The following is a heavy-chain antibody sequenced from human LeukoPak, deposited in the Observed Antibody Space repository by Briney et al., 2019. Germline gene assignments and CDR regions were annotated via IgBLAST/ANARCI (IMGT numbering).Heavy chain of an antibody. Sequence: ASVKVSCKASGYSFSDYYMHWVRQAPGQGPEWMGWINPNSGGTSYAPKFQGRVTMTRDTSINTAYVELNTLRFDDTAMYYCARGRIRGSGSPNWFDPWGQGTLVTVSS. J-gene: IGHJ5*02. CDR1: GYSFSDYY. CDR3: ARGRIRGSGSPNWFDP. V-gene: IGHV1-2*02. CDR2: INPNSGGT. D-gene: IGHD3-10*01.